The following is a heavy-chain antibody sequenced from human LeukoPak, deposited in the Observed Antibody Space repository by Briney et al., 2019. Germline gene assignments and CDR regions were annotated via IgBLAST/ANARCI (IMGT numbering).Heavy chain of an antibody. CDR2: IYYSGST. CDR3: ARDQMGASYYYGMDV. CDR1: GGSVSSGSYY. J-gene: IGHJ6*02. D-gene: IGHD1-26*01. Sequence: PSETLSLTCTVSGGSVSSGSYYWSWIRQPPGKGLEWIGYIYYSGSTNYNPSLKSRVTISVDTSKNQFSLKLSSVTAADTAVYYYARDQMGASYYYGMDVWGQGTTVTVSS. V-gene: IGHV4-61*01.